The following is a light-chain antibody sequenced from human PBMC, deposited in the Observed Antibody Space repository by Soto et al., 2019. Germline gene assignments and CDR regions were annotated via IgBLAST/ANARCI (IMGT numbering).Light chain of an antibody. CDR1: QSIGNY. J-gene: IGKJ5*01. CDR2: ATS. CDR3: QQYGGSLT. Sequence: EVVLTQSPATLSLSPGEGATLSCRASQSIGNYLAWYQQKPGQAPRLLIYATSNRATGIPARFSGSGSGTDFTLTISRLEPEDFAVYYCQQYGGSLTFGQGTRLEIK. V-gene: IGKV3-20*01.